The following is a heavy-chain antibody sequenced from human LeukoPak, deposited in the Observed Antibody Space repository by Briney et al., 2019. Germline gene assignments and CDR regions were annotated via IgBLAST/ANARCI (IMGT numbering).Heavy chain of an antibody. CDR3: ARGDYGSGSYYIGWFDP. Sequence: SETLSLTCTVSGGSISSYYWSWIRQPPGKGLEWIGYIYYSGSTNYNPSLKSRVTISVDTSKNLFSLKLSSVTAADTAVYYCARGDYGSGSYYIGWFDPWGQGTLVTVSS. D-gene: IGHD3-10*01. V-gene: IGHV4-59*01. J-gene: IGHJ5*02. CDR1: GGSISSYY. CDR2: IYYSGST.